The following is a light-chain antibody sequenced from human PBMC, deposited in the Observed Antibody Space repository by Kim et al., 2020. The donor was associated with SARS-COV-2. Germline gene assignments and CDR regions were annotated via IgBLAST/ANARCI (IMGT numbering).Light chain of an antibody. J-gene: IGKJ2*01. V-gene: IGKV1-9*01. Sequence: IQLTQSPSSLSASVGDRVTITCRVSQGISSYLAWYQQKPGKAPKLLIYAASTLQSGVPSRFSGSGSGTDFTLTISSLQPEDFATYYCQQLNSYPHTFGQGTKLEI. CDR3: QQLNSYPHT. CDR1: QGISSY. CDR2: AAS.